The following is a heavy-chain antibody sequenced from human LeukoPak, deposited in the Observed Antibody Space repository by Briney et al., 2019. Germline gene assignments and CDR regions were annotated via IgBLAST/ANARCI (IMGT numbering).Heavy chain of an antibody. V-gene: IGHV3-15*01. Sequence: GGSLRLSCAASGFTFSNAWMSWVRQAPGKGLEWVGLIKSKTDGGTTDYAAPVKGRFTISRDDSKNTLYLQMNSLKTEDTAVYYCTTARGIAAAGVPDYSGQVTLVTVSS. D-gene: IGHD6-13*01. CDR2: IKSKTDGGTT. CDR1: GFTFSNAW. CDR3: TTARGIAAAGVPDY. J-gene: IGHJ4*02.